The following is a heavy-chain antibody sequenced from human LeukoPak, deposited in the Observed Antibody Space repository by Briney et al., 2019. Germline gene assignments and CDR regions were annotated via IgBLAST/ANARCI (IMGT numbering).Heavy chain of an antibody. D-gene: IGHD5-12*01. V-gene: IGHV3-30*04. CDR2: ILENGSNQ. CDR1: GFTFSNYI. J-gene: IGHJ4*02. Sequence: GGSLRLSCAASGFTFSNYIMHWVRQAPGKGLDWVAVILENGSNQYYADSVKDRFTISRDNAKNSLYLQMNSLRAEDTAVYYCARDTRGYSGYERNYWGQGTLVTVSS. CDR3: ARDTRGYSGYERNY.